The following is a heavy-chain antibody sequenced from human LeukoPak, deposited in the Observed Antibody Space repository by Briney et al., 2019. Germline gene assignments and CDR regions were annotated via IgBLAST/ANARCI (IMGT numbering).Heavy chain of an antibody. CDR2: ISSSSSYT. Sequence: PGGSLRLSCAASVFTFSDYYMSWIRQAPGKGLEWGSYISSSSSYTNYADSVKGRFTISRDNPKNTLYLQMNSLRPEDTAVYYCARGYCAGGSCSNSYWGQGTLVTVSS. CDR1: VFTFSDYY. D-gene: IGHD2-15*01. CDR3: ARGYCAGGSCSNSY. J-gene: IGHJ4*02. V-gene: IGHV3-11*05.